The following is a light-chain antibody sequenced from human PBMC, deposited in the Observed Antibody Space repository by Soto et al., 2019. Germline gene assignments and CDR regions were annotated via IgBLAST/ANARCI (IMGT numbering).Light chain of an antibody. J-gene: IGLJ2*01. Sequence: QSVLTQPPSASGTPGQRVTISCSGSSSNIGSNYVYWYQQLPGTAPKLLIYRNNQRPSGVPDRFSGSKSGPSASLAISGLRSEDEADYYCAAWDDSLSAHVVFGGGTKVTVL. CDR3: AAWDDSLSAHVV. CDR1: SSNIGSNY. CDR2: RNN. V-gene: IGLV1-47*01.